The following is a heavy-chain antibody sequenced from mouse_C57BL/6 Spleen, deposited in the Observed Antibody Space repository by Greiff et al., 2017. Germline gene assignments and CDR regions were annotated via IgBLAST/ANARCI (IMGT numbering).Heavy chain of an antibody. D-gene: IGHD2-3*01. CDR1: GYTFTDYY. Sequence: VQLQQSGPELVKPGASVKISCKASGYTFTDYYMNWVKQSHGKSLEWIGDINPNNGGTSYNQKFKGKATLTVDKSSSTAYMELRSLTSEDSAVYYCAPLGDGYYDYWGQGTTLTVSS. J-gene: IGHJ2*01. CDR3: APLGDGYYDY. CDR2: INPNNGGT. V-gene: IGHV1-26*01.